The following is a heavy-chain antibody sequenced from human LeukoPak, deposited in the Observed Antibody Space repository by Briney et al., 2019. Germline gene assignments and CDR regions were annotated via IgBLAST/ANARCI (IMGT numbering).Heavy chain of an antibody. V-gene: IGHV3-48*03. CDR1: GFAFSTYE. CDR3: AKDHGFDY. J-gene: IGHJ4*02. CDR2: ISSSGSTI. Sequence: PGGSLRLSCAASGFAFSTYEMNWVRQAPGKGLEWVSYISSSGSTIYYADSVKGRFTISRDNSKNTLYLQMNSLRAEDTAVYYCAKDHGFDYWGQGTLVTVSS.